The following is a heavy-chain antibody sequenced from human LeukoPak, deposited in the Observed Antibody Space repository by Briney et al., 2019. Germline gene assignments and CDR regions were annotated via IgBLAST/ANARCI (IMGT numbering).Heavy chain of an antibody. J-gene: IGHJ4*02. Sequence: SETLSLTCTVSGGSISSYYWSWIRQPAGKRLEWIGRIYTSGSTNYNPSLKSRVTMSVDTSKNQFSLKLSSVTAADTAVYYCARDFSPPSIAVAGTVDYFDYWGQGTLVTVSS. CDR1: GGSISSYY. CDR3: ARDFSPPSIAVAGTVDYFDY. D-gene: IGHD6-19*01. CDR2: IYTSGST. V-gene: IGHV4-4*07.